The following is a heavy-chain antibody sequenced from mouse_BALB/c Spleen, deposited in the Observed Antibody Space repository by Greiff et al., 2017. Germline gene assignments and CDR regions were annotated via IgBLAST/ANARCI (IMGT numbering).Heavy chain of an antibody. V-gene: IGHV14-3*02. CDR2: IDPANGNT. D-gene: IGHD1-1*01. CDR1: GFNIKDTY. J-gene: IGHJ4*01. CDR3: ARAGITTVVAPPMAMDY. Sequence: VQLKQSGAELVKPGASVKLSCTASGFNIKDTYMHWVKQRPEQGLEWIGRIDPANGNTKYDPKLQGKATITADTSSNTAYLRLSSLTSEDTAVYYCARAGITTVVAPPMAMDYWGQGTSVTVSS.